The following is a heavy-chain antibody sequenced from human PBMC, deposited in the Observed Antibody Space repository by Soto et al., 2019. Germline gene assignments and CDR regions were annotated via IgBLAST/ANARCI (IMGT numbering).Heavy chain of an antibody. CDR2: INHSGST. Sequence: QVQLQQWGAGLLKPSETLSLTCAVYGGSFSGYYWSWIRQPPGKGLEWIGEINHSGSTNYNPSLTSRVTISVDTSKNQFSLQLSSVTAADTAVYYRARGLIGPLDYYYYYMDVWGKGTTVTVSS. V-gene: IGHV4-34*01. D-gene: IGHD2-8*01. CDR3: ARGLIGPLDYYYYYMDV. CDR1: GGSFSGYY. J-gene: IGHJ6*03.